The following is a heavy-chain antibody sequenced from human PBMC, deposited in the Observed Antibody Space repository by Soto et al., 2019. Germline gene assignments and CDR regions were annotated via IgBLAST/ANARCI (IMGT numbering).Heavy chain of an antibody. V-gene: IGHV3-13*01. CDR3: ARGAFLSGGTGTAAFDI. Sequence: GGSLRLSCAASGFTFSSYDMHWVRQATGKGLEWVSAIGTAGDTYYPGSVKGRFTISRENAKNSLYLQMNSPRAGDTTVYYCARGAFLSGGTGTAAFDIWGQGTMVTVSS. J-gene: IGHJ3*02. CDR2: IGTAGDT. D-gene: IGHD1-1*01. CDR1: GFTFSSYD.